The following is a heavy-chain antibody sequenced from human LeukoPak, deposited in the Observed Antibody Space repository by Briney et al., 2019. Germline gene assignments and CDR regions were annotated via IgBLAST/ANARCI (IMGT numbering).Heavy chain of an antibody. V-gene: IGHV3-30*14. J-gene: IGHJ4*02. CDR3: AREPDFWSGYHF. CDR2: ISYDGSNK. CDR1: GFTFSSYA. D-gene: IGHD3-3*01. Sequence: PGRSLRLSCAASGFTFSSYAMHWVRQAPGKGLEWVAVISYDGSNKYYADSVKGRFTISRDNSKNTLYFQMNILRTEDAAVYYCAREPDFWSGYHFWGQGTLVTVSS.